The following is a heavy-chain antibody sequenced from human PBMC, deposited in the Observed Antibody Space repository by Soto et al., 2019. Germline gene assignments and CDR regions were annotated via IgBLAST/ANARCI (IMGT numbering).Heavy chain of an antibody. CDR2: IIPIFGTA. Sequence: QEQLVQSGAEVKKPGSSVKVSCKASGGIFSSYAISWVRQAPGQGLEWMGGIIPIFGTANYAQKFQGRVTITADEATNTAYMALRSLKSEDTAIYYWARGGSGYVWFNEFWGQGALVTVSS. CDR3: ARGGSGYVWFNEF. J-gene: IGHJ4*02. D-gene: IGHD3-22*01. CDR1: GGIFSSYA. V-gene: IGHV1-69*01.